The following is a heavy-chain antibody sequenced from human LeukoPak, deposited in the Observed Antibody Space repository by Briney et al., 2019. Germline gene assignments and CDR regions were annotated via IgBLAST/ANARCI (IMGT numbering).Heavy chain of an antibody. CDR3: ARGDYYGSVSH. CDR2: ISSSSSTI. CDR1: GFTFSSYS. D-gene: IGHD3-10*01. Sequence: GGSLRLSCAASGFTFSSYSMNWVRQAPGKGLEWISYISSSSSTIYYADSVKGRFTISKDNAKNSLYLQMNSLRAEDTAVYYCARGDYYGSVSHWGQGTLVTVSS. V-gene: IGHV3-48*04. J-gene: IGHJ4*02.